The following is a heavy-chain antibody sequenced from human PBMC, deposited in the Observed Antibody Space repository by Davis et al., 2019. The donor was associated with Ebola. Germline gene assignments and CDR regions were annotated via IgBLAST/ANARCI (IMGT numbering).Heavy chain of an antibody. Sequence: MPSETLSLTCAVYGGSFSGYYWSWIRQPPGKGLEWIGEINHSGSTNYNPSLKSRVTISVDKSKNQFSLKLSSVTAADTAVYYCARLRFLEWVDYWGQGTLVTVSS. CDR2: INHSGST. CDR1: GGSFSGYY. V-gene: IGHV4-34*01. D-gene: IGHD3-3*01. CDR3: ARLRFLEWVDY. J-gene: IGHJ4*02.